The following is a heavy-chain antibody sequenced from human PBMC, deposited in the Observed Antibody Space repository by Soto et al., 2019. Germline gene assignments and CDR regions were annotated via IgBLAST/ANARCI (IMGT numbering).Heavy chain of an antibody. V-gene: IGHV4-31*03. D-gene: IGHD4-17*01. CDR2: IYYSGST. CDR3: ARGNYGDYVVLY. J-gene: IGHJ4*02. Sequence: QVQLQESGPGLVKPSQTLSLTCTVSGGSISSGGYYWSWIRQHPGKGLEWIGYIYYSGSTYYNPALKSRVTISVDTSKNQFSLKLSSVTAADTAVYYCARGNYGDYVVLYWGQGTLVTVSS. CDR1: GGSISSGGYY.